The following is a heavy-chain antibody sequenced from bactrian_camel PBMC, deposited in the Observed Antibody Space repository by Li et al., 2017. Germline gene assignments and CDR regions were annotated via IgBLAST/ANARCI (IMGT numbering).Heavy chain of an antibody. CDR3: ASSPRCPGWQDFLFQD. D-gene: IGHD5*01. CDR1: GYSSSRHC. Sequence: HVQLVESGGGSVQAGGALRLSCTHFGYSSSRHCMGWFRQAPGKAREGVARLYVDLGKTFYSRAAQGRFTISHDNAKNTLYLDMNNLQTDDSGMYYCASSPRCPGWQDFLFQDWGQGTQVTVS. V-gene: IGHV3S1*01. CDR2: LYVDLGKT. J-gene: IGHJ4*01.